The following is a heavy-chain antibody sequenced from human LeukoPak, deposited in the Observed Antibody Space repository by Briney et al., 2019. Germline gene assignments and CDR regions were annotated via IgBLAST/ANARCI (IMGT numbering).Heavy chain of an antibody. V-gene: IGHV1-8*01. D-gene: IGHD2-15*01. J-gene: IGHJ3*02. CDR3: AVGVAAYYDAFDI. CDR2: MNPNSGNK. CDR1: GYTFTSYD. Sequence: ASVKVSCKASGYTFTSYDINWVRQATGQGLEWIGWMNPNSGNKGYAQKFQGRVTMTRNTSISTAYMELSSLRSEDPAVYYCAVGVAAYYDAFDIWGQGTMVTVSS.